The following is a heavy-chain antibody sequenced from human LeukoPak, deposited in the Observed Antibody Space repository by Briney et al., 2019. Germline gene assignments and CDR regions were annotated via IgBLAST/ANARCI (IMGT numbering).Heavy chain of an antibody. J-gene: IGHJ4*02. Sequence: SETLSLTCAVYGGSFSGYYWSWIRQPPGNGLEWIGEINHSGSTNYNPSLKSRVTISVDTSKNQFSLKLSSVTAADTAVYYCARGYPLPTVTTYYFDYWGQGTLVTVSS. CDR3: ARGYPLPTVTTYYFDY. V-gene: IGHV4-34*01. CDR1: GGSFSGYY. D-gene: IGHD4-17*01. CDR2: INHSGST.